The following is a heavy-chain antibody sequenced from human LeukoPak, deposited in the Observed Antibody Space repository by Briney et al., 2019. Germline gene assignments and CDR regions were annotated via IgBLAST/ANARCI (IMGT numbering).Heavy chain of an antibody. CDR2: IKKDGSEK. J-gene: IGHJ4*02. CDR3: ARHLSGVTGYTYGRGIDY. Sequence: GGSLRLSCTASGFTFSSYWMSWVRQAPGKGLEWVANIKKDGSEKYYVDSVKGRFTISRDNAKTSLYLQMNSLRAEDTAVYYCARHLSGVTGYTYGRGIDYWGQGTLVTVSS. D-gene: IGHD5-18*01. V-gene: IGHV3-7*01. CDR1: GFTFSSYW.